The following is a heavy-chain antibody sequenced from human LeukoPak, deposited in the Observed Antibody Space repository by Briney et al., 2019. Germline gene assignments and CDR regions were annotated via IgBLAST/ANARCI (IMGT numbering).Heavy chain of an antibody. D-gene: IGHD6-13*01. Sequence: GGSLRLSCAASGFTFSSYAMSWVRQAPGKGLEWVSAISGSGGSTYYADSVKGRFTISRDNSKNTLYLQMNSLRAEDTAVYYCAKDRQRLAAAGTTFDYWGQGTLVTVSS. CDR1: GFTFSSYA. V-gene: IGHV3-23*01. CDR3: AKDRQRLAAAGTTFDY. J-gene: IGHJ4*02. CDR2: ISGSGGST.